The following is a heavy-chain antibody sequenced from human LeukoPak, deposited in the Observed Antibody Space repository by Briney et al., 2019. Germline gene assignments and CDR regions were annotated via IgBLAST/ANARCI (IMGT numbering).Heavy chain of an antibody. V-gene: IGHV1-2*02. D-gene: IGHD3-10*01. CDR1: GYTFTAYY. Sequence: ASVKGSCKASGYTFTAYYMHWVRQAPGQGLEWMGWINPNSGGTNYAQTFQGRVTMTRDPSISTSYMELSRLTSDDTAVYYCARGIGSGSYGRFDPWGQGTLVTVSS. CDR2: INPNSGGT. J-gene: IGHJ5*02. CDR3: ARGIGSGSYGRFDP.